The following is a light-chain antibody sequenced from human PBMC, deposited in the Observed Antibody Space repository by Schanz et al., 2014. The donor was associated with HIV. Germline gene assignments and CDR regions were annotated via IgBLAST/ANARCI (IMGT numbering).Light chain of an antibody. J-gene: IGLJ1*01. CDR1: SSNIGSNT. CDR2: ANN. CDR3: QSYDTNLSGPWV. Sequence: QSVLTQPPSASGTPGQRVTISCSGSSSNIGSNTVNWYQHLPGAAPQLLIYANNLRPSGVPDRVSGSKSGSSASLAITGLRAEDEADYYCQSYDTNLSGPWVFGTGTQLTVL. V-gene: IGLV1-44*01.